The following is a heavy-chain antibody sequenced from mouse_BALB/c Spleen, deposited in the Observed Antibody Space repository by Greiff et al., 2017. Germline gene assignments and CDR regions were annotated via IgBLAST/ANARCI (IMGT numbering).Heavy chain of an antibody. CDR3: AREGKFTTVVAYYYAMDY. CDR1: GYAFSSYW. Sequence: VQLQQSGAELVRPGSSVKISCKASGYAFSSYWMNWVKQRPGQGLEWIGQIYPGDGDTNYNGKFKGKATLTADKSSSTAYMQLSSLTSEDSAVYFCAREGKFTTVVAYYYAMDYWGQGTSVTVSS. V-gene: IGHV1-80*01. CDR2: IYPGDGDT. J-gene: IGHJ4*01. D-gene: IGHD1-1*01.